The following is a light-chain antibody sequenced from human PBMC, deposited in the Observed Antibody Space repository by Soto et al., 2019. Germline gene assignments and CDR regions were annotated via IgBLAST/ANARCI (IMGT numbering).Light chain of an antibody. CDR2: SDN. CDR1: TANIGKNY. J-gene: IGLJ3*02. Sequence: QSVLTQSPSTSGTPGQRVTISCSGNTANIGKNYVYWYQQFPGTAPKLLIYSDNQRPSWVPDRFSVSKSDTSASLAISGLRSEDEAVYYCAALDDRMSGRVFDGGTKLTVL. V-gene: IGLV1-47*02. CDR3: AALDDRMSGRV.